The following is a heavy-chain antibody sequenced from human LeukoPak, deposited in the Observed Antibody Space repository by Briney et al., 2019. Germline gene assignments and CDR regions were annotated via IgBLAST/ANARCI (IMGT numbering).Heavy chain of an antibody. CDR1: GGSISSRTYY. CDR3: ARASDYFPDY. V-gene: IGHV4-39*07. Sequence: PSETLSLTCNVSGGSISSRTYYWGWIRQPPGNGLEWIGSIYYSGSTYYNPPLKSRVTISVDTSKNQFSLNLSSLTAADTAVYYCARASDYFPDYWGQGTLVTVSS. D-gene: IGHD1-26*01. J-gene: IGHJ4*02. CDR2: IYYSGST.